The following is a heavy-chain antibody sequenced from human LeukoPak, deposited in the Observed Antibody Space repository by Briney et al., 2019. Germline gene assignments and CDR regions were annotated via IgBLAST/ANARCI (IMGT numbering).Heavy chain of an antibody. V-gene: IGHV4-34*01. CDR3: ARGQYCSGGSCSGGLDY. CDR1: GGSFSGYY. Sequence: PSETLSLTCAVYGGSFSGYYWSWIRQPPGKGLEWIGEINHSGSTNYNPSLKSRVTISVDTSKNQFSLKLSSVTAADTAVYYCARGQYCSGGSCSGGLDYWGQGTLVTVSS. CDR2: INHSGST. D-gene: IGHD2-15*01. J-gene: IGHJ4*02.